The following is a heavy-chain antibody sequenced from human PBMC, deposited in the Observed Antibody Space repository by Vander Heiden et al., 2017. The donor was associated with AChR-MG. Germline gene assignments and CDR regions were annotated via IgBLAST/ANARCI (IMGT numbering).Heavy chain of an antibody. V-gene: IGHV3-21*01. CDR2: ISSSSSYI. CDR1: GFSFNIYN. J-gene: IGHJ4*02. Sequence: EVPLVESGGGLVKPGGSLSLSCAASGFSFNIYNMNWVRQAPGKGLEWVSSISSSSSYIYYADSVKGRFTISRDNAKNSLYLQMNSLRAEDTALYYCARDVEGYWGQGTLVTVSS. CDR3: ARDVEGY.